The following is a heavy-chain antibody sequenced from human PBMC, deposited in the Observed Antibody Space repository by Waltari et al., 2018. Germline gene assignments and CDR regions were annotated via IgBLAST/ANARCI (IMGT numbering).Heavy chain of an antibody. Sequence: EVQLVQSGAEVKKPGESLKISGKGSGYSFTSYWIGWVRQRPGIGREWMGIIFLGDSDTMYSPSFQGQVPISADKSISTAYLQLSSLKASDTAMYYCARLNPAAAGLYYFDYWGQGTLVTVSS. CDR3: ARLNPAAAGLYYFDY. D-gene: IGHD6-13*01. V-gene: IGHV5-51*01. CDR1: GYSFTSYW. J-gene: IGHJ4*02. CDR2: IFLGDSDT.